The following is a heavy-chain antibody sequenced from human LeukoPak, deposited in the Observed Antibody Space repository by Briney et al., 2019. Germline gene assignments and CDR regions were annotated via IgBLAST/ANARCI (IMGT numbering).Heavy chain of an antibody. V-gene: IGHV3-48*04. CDR3: ARATRNGYDY. D-gene: IGHD5-24*01. CDR2: ISSGSDTI. Sequence: PGGSLRLSCAASGFTFRIYGMNWVRQAPGKGPEWVSYISSGSDTIYYADSAKGRFTMSRDNAKNSLFLQMNSLRAEGTAVYYCARATRNGYDYWGQGTLVAVSS. J-gene: IGHJ4*02. CDR1: GFTFRIYG.